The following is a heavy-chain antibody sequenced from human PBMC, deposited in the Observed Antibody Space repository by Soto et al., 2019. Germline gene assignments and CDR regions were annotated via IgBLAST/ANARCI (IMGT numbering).Heavy chain of an antibody. V-gene: IGHV1-8*01. J-gene: IGHJ6*02. CDR2: MNPNSGNT. CDR3: AGRDGYSNYAYGMDV. D-gene: IGHD4-4*01. Sequence: QVQLVQSGAEVKKPGASVKVSCKASGYTFTSYDINWVRQATGQGLEWMGWMNPNSGNTGYAQKFQGRVTMTRNTSISRGYRELGSLRSEDRGVYYCAGRDGYSNYAYGMDVWGQGTTVTVSS. CDR1: GYTFTSYD.